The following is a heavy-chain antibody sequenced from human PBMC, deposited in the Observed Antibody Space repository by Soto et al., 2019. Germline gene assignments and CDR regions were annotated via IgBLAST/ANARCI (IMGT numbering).Heavy chain of an antibody. D-gene: IGHD2-2*01. V-gene: IGHV4-39*01. CDR2: IYYSGST. J-gene: IGHJ4*02. Sequence: QLQLQESGPGLVKPSETLSLTCTVSGGSISSSSYYWGWIRQPPGKGLEWIGSIYYSGSTYYNPSLKGRVTISVDTSKNQFSLKLSSVTAADTAVYYCARQVGYCSSTSCYEVDYWGQGTLVTVSS. CDR3: ARQVGYCSSTSCYEVDY. CDR1: GGSISSSSYY.